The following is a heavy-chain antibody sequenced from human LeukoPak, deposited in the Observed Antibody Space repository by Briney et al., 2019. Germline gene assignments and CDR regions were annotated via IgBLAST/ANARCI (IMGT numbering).Heavy chain of an antibody. CDR3: AKDAYGGATFFYYMDV. J-gene: IGHJ6*03. Sequence: GGSLRLSCAGSGFTFDDYAMHWVRQTPGKGLECVSGISWNSGNIAYADFVGGRFTISRDNAKNSLSLQMNSLSDEDTAVYYCAKDAYGGATFFYYMDVWGKGTTVTVSS. CDR1: GFTFDDYA. CDR2: ISWNSGNI. V-gene: IGHV3-9*01. D-gene: IGHD2/OR15-2a*01.